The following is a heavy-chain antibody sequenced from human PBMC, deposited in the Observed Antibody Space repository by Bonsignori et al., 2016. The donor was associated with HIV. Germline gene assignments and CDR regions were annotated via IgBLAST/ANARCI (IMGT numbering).Heavy chain of an antibody. V-gene: IGHV1-8*01. J-gene: IGHJ5*02. CDR3: ARGSGAGGRDWFDP. Sequence: WVRQAPGQGLEWMGWMNSNSGNTGYAQKFQGRVTMTRDTSISTAYMELSNLRSEDTAVYYCARGSGAGGRDWFDPWGQGTLVTVSS. CDR2: MNSNSGNT. D-gene: IGHD1-26*01.